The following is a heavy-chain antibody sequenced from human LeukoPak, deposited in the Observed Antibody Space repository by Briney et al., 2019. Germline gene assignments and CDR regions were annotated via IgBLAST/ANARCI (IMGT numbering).Heavy chain of an antibody. Sequence: SVKVSCKASGGTFSSYAISWVRQAPGQGLEWMGGIIPIFGTANYAQKFQGRVTITADESTSTAYMELSSLRSEDTAVYYCARVNGSYQLLYWYFDLWGRGTLVTVSS. CDR3: ARVNGSYQLLYWYFDL. D-gene: IGHD2-2*01. V-gene: IGHV1-69*13. J-gene: IGHJ2*01. CDR1: GGTFSSYA. CDR2: IIPIFGTA.